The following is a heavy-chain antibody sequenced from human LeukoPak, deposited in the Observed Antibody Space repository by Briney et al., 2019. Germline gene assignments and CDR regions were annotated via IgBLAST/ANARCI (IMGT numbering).Heavy chain of an antibody. CDR1: GGSFSGYY. V-gene: IGHV4-34*01. CDR3: ARLEMATAIDY. Sequence: RTSETLSLTCAVYGGSFSGYYWSWIRQPPGKGLEWIGEINHSGSTNYNPSLKSRVTISVDTSKNQFSLKLSSVTAADTAVYYCARLEMATAIDYWGQGTLVTVSS. CDR2: INHSGST. J-gene: IGHJ4*02. D-gene: IGHD5-24*01.